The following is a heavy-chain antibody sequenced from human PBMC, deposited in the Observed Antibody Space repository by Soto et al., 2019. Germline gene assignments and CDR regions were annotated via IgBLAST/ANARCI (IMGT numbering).Heavy chain of an antibody. D-gene: IGHD1-26*01. CDR2: IDYSGST. CDR3: ARDRRGGSYFGDAFDI. J-gene: IGHJ3*02. V-gene: IGHV4-61*01. CDR1: GGSVRGGYYY. Sequence: QAQLQESGPGLVKPSETLSLTCTVSGGSVRGGYYYWSWIRQPPGKGLEWIGYIDYSGSTNYNPSLKSRVTMSIDTSKNQFSLKLSSVTAADTAVYYCARDRRGGSYFGDAFDIWGQGTMVTVSS.